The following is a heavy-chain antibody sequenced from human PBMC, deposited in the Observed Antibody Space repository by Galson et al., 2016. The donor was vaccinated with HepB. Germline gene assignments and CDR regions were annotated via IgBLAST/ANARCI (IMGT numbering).Heavy chain of an antibody. CDR1: GFTFSNYW. CDR3: ARPPSDSWYRHFDY. V-gene: IGHV3-7*04. J-gene: IGHJ4*02. D-gene: IGHD6-13*01. CDR2: IKQDGSEK. Sequence: SLRLSCAVSGFTFSNYWMSWVRQAPGKGLEWVANIKQDGSEKNYVDSVKGRFTISRDNAKNSLYLQMNSLRAEDTAVYYCARPPSDSWYRHFDYWGQGTLVTVSS.